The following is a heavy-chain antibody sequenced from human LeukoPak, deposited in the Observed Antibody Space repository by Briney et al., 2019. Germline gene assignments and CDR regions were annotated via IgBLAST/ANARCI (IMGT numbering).Heavy chain of an antibody. CDR2: ISGSGGST. V-gene: IGHV3-23*01. CDR1: GFTFSSYA. J-gene: IGHJ3*02. Sequence: GGSLRLSCAASGFTFSSYAMSWVRQAPGKGLEWVSTISGSGGSTYYADSVKGRFTISRDNSKNTLYLQMSSLRAEDTAVYYCANLDYYDYVWGSYRDAFDIWGQGTMVTVSS. CDR3: ANLDYYDYVWGSYRDAFDI. D-gene: IGHD3-16*02.